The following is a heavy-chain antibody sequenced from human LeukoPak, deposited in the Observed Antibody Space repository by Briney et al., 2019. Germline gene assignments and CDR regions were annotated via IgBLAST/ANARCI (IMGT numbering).Heavy chain of an antibody. CDR1: GGTFTSYD. D-gene: IGHD4-17*01. V-gene: IGHV1-8*03. Sequence: ASVKVSCKASGGTFTSYDINWVRQATGQGLEWMGWMNPNSGNTGYAQKFQGRVTITRNTSISTAYMELSSLRSEDTAVYYCARGGDYGAWFDPWGQGTLVTVSS. J-gene: IGHJ5*02. CDR3: ARGGDYGAWFDP. CDR2: MNPNSGNT.